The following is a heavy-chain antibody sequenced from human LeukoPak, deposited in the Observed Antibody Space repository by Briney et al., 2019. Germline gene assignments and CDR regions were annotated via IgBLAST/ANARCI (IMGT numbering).Heavy chain of an antibody. Sequence: PGGSLRLSCAASGFTFSSYSMNWVRQAPGKGLEWVSSISSSSSYIYYAHSVKGRFTISRDNAKNSLYLQMNSLRAEDTAVYYCAREEADCGGDCYSVYYYGMDVWGQGTTVTVSS. CDR1: GFTFSSYS. CDR2: ISSSSSYI. V-gene: IGHV3-21*01. J-gene: IGHJ6*02. D-gene: IGHD2-21*02. CDR3: AREEADCGGDCYSVYYYGMDV.